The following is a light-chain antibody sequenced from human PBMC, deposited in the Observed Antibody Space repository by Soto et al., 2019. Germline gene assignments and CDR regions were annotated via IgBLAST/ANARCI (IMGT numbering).Light chain of an antibody. J-gene: IGLJ1*01. CDR2: DVS. Sequence: QSALTQPASVSGSPGQSITISCTGTSSDVGGYNDVSWYQHHPGKAPKLLIYDVSNRPSGISNRFSGSKSDNTASLTISGLQPEDEADYYCRSYTTSNTRQIVFGTGTKLTVL. CDR1: SSDVGGYND. V-gene: IGLV2-14*03. CDR3: RSYTTSNTRQIV.